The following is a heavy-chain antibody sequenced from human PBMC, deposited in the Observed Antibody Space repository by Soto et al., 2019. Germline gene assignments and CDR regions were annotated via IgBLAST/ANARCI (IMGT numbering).Heavy chain of an antibody. CDR3: ARVGHLNVYYGSDY. D-gene: IGHD1-26*01. J-gene: IGHJ4*02. CDR1: GGSIRDSY. V-gene: IGHV4-59*01. CDR2: VSSSGTP. Sequence: QVQLQASGPGLVKPSETLSLICTVSGGSIRDSYWTWIRQPPGKGLEWIGYVSSSGTPKYSPSLHVPVDMAVDTSKNHFSLKVNSVTTADTAVYYCARVGHLNVYYGSDYWGQGILVTVSS.